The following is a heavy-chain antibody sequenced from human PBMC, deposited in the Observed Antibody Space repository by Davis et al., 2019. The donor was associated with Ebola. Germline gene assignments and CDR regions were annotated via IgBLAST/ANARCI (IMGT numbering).Heavy chain of an antibody. CDR2: ILPIFGTT. J-gene: IGHJ4*02. D-gene: IGHD2-2*01. CDR1: GDTFSNYA. V-gene: IGHV1-69*13. CDR3: ARGRVGEYQLPRD. Sequence: SVKVSCKASGDTFSNYAFNRVRQAPGQGLEWMGGILPIFGTTNYAQKFQGRVSITADESTSTAYMELSSLRSDDTAVYYCARGRVGEYQLPRDWGQGTLVSVSS.